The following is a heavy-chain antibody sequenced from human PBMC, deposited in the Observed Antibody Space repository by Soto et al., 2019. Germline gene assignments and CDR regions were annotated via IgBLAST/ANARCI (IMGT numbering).Heavy chain of an antibody. J-gene: IGHJ4*02. CDR3: AREGEGYGSGTYYH. D-gene: IGHD3-10*01. V-gene: IGHV4-4*02. CDR2: IYHSGTT. Sequence: QVQLQESGPGLVKPSGTLSLTCAVSGGSISSGIWWSWVRQPPGKGLEWIGEIYHSGTTNYNPSLKSRVTLSVDKYKSQLSLILTSVTAADTAVYYCAREGEGYGSGTYYHWGQGILVTVPS. CDR1: GGSISSGIW.